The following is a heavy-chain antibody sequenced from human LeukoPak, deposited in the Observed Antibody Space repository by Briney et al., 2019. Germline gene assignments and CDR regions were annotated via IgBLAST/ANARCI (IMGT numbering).Heavy chain of an antibody. CDR1: GGAFTMAA. D-gene: IGHD3-10*01. J-gene: IGHJ6*03. CDR3: ATPRMEYYGSGIHYSYYYLDV. CDR2: VIPHSGIA. V-gene: IGHV1-69*13. Sequence: SVTVSFKASGGAFTMAAVSWVRQAPGQGLEWMGGVIPHSGIADYAQKFQGRVTLTADASTSTAYMELNSLTSEDTAVYYCATPRMEYYGSGIHYSYYYLDVWGSGTAVTVSS.